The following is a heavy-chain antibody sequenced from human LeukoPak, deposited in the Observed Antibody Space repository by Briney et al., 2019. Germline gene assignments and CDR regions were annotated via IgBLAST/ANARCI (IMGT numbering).Heavy chain of an antibody. V-gene: IGHV3-21*01. CDR2: ISSSSYI. D-gene: IGHD2-15*01. J-gene: IGHJ4*02. Sequence: GGSLRLSCAASGFTFSSYSMNWVRQAPGKGLEWVSSISSSSYIYYADSVKGRFTISRDNAKNSLYLQMNSLRAEDTAVYYCARAGPGRFFDYWGQGTLVTVSS. CDR1: GFTFSSYS. CDR3: ARAGPGRFFDY.